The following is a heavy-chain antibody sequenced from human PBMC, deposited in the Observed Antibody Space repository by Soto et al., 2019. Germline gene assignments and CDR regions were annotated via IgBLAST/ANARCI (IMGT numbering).Heavy chain of an antibody. Sequence: SVKVSCKASGGTFSSYAISWVRQAPGQGLEWMGGIIPIFGTANYAQKFQGRVTITADESTSTAYMELSSLRSEDTAVYYCRRGELLSNDAFDIWGQGTMVTVSS. CDR2: IIPIFGTA. V-gene: IGHV1-69*13. CDR1: GGTFSSYA. D-gene: IGHD3-10*01. J-gene: IGHJ3*02. CDR3: RRGELLSNDAFDI.